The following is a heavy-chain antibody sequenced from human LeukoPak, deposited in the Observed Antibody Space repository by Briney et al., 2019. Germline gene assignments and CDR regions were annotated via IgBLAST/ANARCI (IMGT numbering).Heavy chain of an antibody. CDR3: ARVVSSNYDFWSGYYPSNWFDP. Sequence: SETLSLTCTVSGGSISSGGYYWSWIRQHPGKGLEWIGYIYYSGSTYYNPSLKSRVTISVDTSKNQFSLKLSSVTAADTAVYYCARVVSSNYDFWSGYYPSNWFDPWGQGTLVTVSS. V-gene: IGHV4-31*03. CDR1: GGSISSGGYY. CDR2: IYYSGST. J-gene: IGHJ5*02. D-gene: IGHD3-3*01.